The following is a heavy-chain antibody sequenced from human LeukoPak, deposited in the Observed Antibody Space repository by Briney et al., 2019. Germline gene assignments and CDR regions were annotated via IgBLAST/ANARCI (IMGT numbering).Heavy chain of an antibody. CDR1: GFTFSSYE. D-gene: IGHD3-10*01. CDR2: ISSSGSTI. V-gene: IGHV3-48*03. Sequence: QTGGSLRLSCAASGFTFSSYEMNWVRQAPGKGLEWVSYISSSGSTIYYADSVKGRFTISRDNAKNSLYLQMNSLRAEDTAVYYCARAPYYYGSGSSPFYYMDVWGKGTTVTISS. J-gene: IGHJ6*03. CDR3: ARAPYYYGSGSSPFYYMDV.